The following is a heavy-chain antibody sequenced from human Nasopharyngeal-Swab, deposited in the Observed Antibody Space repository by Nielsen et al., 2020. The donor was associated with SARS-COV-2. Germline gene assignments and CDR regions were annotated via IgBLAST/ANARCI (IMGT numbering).Heavy chain of an antibody. Sequence: GESLKISCAASGFTFSSYWMHWVRQAPGKGLVWVSRINSDGSSTSYADSVKGRFTISRDNAKNTLYLQMNSLRAEDTAVYYCARDQGDTTIFGVVISGYYYYYGMDVWGQGTTVTVSS. CDR2: INSDGSST. V-gene: IGHV3-74*01. J-gene: IGHJ6*02. D-gene: IGHD3-3*01. CDR1: GFTFSSYW. CDR3: ARDQGDTTIFGVVISGYYYYYGMDV.